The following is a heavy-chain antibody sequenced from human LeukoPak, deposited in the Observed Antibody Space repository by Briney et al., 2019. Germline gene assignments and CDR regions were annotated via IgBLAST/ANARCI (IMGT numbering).Heavy chain of an antibody. Sequence: GGSLRLSCTASGFTFSSYAMTWVRQAPGKGLEWVSGISGSGDNTYYADSVKGRFTISRDNSKNTLYVQVNSLGTEDTAAYYCAKGSYYDSSGSFYFDYWGQGTLVTVSS. D-gene: IGHD3-22*01. V-gene: IGHV3-23*01. CDR1: GFTFSSYA. CDR2: ISGSGDNT. J-gene: IGHJ4*02. CDR3: AKGSYYDSSGSFYFDY.